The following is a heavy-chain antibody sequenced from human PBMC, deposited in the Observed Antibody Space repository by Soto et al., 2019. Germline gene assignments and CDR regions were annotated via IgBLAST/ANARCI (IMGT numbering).Heavy chain of an antibody. D-gene: IGHD3-10*01. CDR1: GFSFGAYA. J-gene: IGHJ6*03. V-gene: IGHV3-23*01. Sequence: VQLLESGGDLVQPGGSLRLSCAASGFSFGAYAMTWVRQTPGKGLEWVSTVTASGTFSKYADSVKGRFTISRDNSRNTLYLHMDSLGAEDTAIYYCAKFPPPAHRDRFYYYMDVWGNGTTVAVSS. CDR2: VTASGTFS. CDR3: AKFPPPAHRDRFYYYMDV.